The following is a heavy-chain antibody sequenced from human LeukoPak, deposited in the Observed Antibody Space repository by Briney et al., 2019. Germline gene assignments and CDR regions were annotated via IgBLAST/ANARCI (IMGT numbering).Heavy chain of an antibody. CDR3: ASLPVVTAPRGVDY. CDR2: INHSGST. Sequence: KPSETLSLTSAVYGGSFSGYYWSWIRQPPGKGLEWIGEINHSGSTNYNPSLKSRVTISVDTSKNQFSLKLSSVTAADTAVYYCASLPVVTAPRGVDYWGQGTLVTVSS. V-gene: IGHV4-34*01. CDR1: GGSFSGYY. D-gene: IGHD2-21*02. J-gene: IGHJ4*02.